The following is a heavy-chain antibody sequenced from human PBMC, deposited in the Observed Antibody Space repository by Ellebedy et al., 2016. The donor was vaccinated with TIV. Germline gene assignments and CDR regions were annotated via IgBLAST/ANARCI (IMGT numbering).Heavy chain of an antibody. CDR3: AKDIYGSYSSSWYEPGRGYYYYGMDV. D-gene: IGHD6-13*01. J-gene: IGHJ6*02. Sequence: SLKISCAASGFTFDDYAMHWVRQAPGKGLEWVSGISWNSGSIGYADSVKGRFTISRDNAKNSLYLQMNSLRAEDTALYYCAKDIYGSYSSSWYEPGRGYYYYGMDVWGQGTTVTVS. CDR1: GFTFDDYA. CDR2: ISWNSGSI. V-gene: IGHV3-9*01.